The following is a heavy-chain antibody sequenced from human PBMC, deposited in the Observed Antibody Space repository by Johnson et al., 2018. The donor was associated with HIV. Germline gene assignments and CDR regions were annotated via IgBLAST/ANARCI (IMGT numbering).Heavy chain of an antibody. Sequence: VQLVESGGGLVQPGRSLRLSCEASGFTFAHYAMHWVRQAPGKGLEWVSSISWNSGSIGYADSVRGRFTIPRDNTKNSLYLQMNSLRAEDTAVYYCARDSRIWAWGQGTMVTVSS. V-gene: IGHV3-9*01. D-gene: IGHD3-16*01. CDR3: ARDSRIWA. CDR2: ISWNSGSI. CDR1: GFTFAHYA. J-gene: IGHJ3*01.